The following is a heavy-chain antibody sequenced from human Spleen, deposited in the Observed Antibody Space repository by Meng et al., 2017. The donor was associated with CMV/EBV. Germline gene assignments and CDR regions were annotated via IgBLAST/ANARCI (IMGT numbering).Heavy chain of an antibody. CDR2: ISYDGSTK. CDR1: GISFSDFT. V-gene: IGHV3-30-3*01. CDR3: ARPFVEVNY. J-gene: IGHJ4*02. D-gene: IGHD2-21*01. Sequence: GESLKISCVTSGISFSDFTIHWVCQAPGKGLEWVAGISYDGSTKRYGDSVRGRFTISRDNPKNTLYLQMNSLRPEDTAVYYCARPFVEVNYWGQGTLVTVSS.